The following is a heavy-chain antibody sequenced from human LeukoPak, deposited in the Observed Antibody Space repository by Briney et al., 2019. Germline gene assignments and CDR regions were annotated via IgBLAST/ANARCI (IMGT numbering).Heavy chain of an antibody. Sequence: SETLSLTCAVYGGSFSGYYWSWIRQPPGKGLEWIGEIDHSGSTNYNPSLKSRVTISVDTSKNQFSLKLSSVTAADTAVYYCARELQEGDSSGYYYVVQYYFDYWGQGTLVTVSS. CDR1: GGSFSGYY. V-gene: IGHV4-34*01. CDR3: ARELQEGDSSGYYYVVQYYFDY. D-gene: IGHD3-22*01. CDR2: IDHSGST. J-gene: IGHJ4*02.